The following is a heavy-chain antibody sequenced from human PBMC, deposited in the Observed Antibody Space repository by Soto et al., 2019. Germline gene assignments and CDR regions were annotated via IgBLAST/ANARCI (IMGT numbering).Heavy chain of an antibody. CDR3: ARDGNFYDTSGYYSH. V-gene: IGHV3-7*03. CDR2: IKQDGREK. J-gene: IGHJ4*02. CDR1: GFTFSSYW. D-gene: IGHD3-22*01. Sequence: GSLRLSCAASGFTFSSYWMNWIRQAPGKGLEWVANIKQDGREKYYVDSVKGRFTVSRDNAKKSLYLQMSSLRAEDSAVYYCARDGNFYDTSGYYSHWAQGTMVTVSS.